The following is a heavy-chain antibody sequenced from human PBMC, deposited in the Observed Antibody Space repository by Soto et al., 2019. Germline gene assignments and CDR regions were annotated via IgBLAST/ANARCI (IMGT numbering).Heavy chain of an antibody. CDR3: ARSTDDYGDRH. J-gene: IGHJ1*01. D-gene: IGHD4-17*01. Sequence: QVQLVQSGAEVKKPGASVKVSCKASGYTFTSYDINWVRQATGQGLEWMGWMNPNSGNTGYAQKFQGRVTMTSNTSRSTAYMELSSLRSEATAVYYCARSTDDYGDRHWGQWTLVTVSS. V-gene: IGHV1-8*01. CDR2: MNPNSGNT. CDR1: GYTFTSYD.